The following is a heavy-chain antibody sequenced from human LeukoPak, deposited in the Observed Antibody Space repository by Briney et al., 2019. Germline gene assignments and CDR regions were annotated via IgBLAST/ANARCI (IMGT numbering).Heavy chain of an antibody. CDR2: IRSKANSYAT. V-gene: IGHV3-73*01. CDR3: TRRGEQQLDDAFDI. D-gene: IGHD3-16*01. CDR1: GFTLSGSA. Sequence: GGSLKLSCAASGFTLSGSAMHWVRQASGKGLEWVGRIRSKANSYATAYAASVKGRFTISRDDSKNTAYLQVNSLKTEDTAVYYWTRRGEQQLDDAFDIWGQGTMVTVSS. J-gene: IGHJ3*02.